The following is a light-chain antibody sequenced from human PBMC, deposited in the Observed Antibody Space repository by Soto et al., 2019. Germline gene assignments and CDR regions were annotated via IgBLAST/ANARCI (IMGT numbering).Light chain of an antibody. Sequence: QAVVTQEPSLTVSPGGTVTLTCGSSTGPVTSSHYPYWFQQKPGQAPRTLIYDTNKKHSWTPARFSGSLLGGKAALTLSGAKVEDEADYYCLVSYSASHVIFGGGTKLTVL. J-gene: IGLJ2*01. V-gene: IGLV7-46*01. CDR1: TGPVTSSHY. CDR2: DTN. CDR3: LVSYSASHVI.